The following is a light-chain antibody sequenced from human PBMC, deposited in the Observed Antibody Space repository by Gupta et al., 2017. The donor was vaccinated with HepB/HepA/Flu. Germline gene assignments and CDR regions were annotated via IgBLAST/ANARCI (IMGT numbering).Light chain of an antibody. V-gene: IGKV3-11*01. Sequence: EIVLTQSPATLSLSPGERATLSCRASQSISNYLAWYQQKPGQAPRLLIYDTFNRATGLPVRFSGSGSATDFTLTISSLEPEDFAIYYCQHRSSCPITFGRGTKVEIK. CDR2: DTF. J-gene: IGKJ4*01. CDR3: QHRSSCPIT. CDR1: QSISNY.